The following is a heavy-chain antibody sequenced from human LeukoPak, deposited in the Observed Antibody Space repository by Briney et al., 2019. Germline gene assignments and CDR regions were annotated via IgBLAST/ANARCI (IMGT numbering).Heavy chain of an antibody. CDR1: GGSINSYY. D-gene: IGHD3-10*01. V-gene: IGHV4-4*07. CDR3: ARAIGSMVRGPYYYYYYYMDV. CDR2: IYTSGST. Sequence: SETLSLTCTVSGGSINSYYWSWIRQPAGKGLEWIGRIYTSGSTNYNPSLKSRVTMSVDTSKNQFSLKLSSVTAADTAVYYCARAIGSMVRGPYYYYYYYMDVWGKGTTVTVSS. J-gene: IGHJ6*03.